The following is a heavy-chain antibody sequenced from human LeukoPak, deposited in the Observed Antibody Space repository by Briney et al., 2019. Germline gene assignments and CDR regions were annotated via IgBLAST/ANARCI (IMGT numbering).Heavy chain of an antibody. CDR3: DPHDSASQF. V-gene: IGHV3-30*03. Sequence: GRSLRLSCAASGFTFSRYGMHWDRQAPGKGLQWVSFISSDGSNKYYADSVKGRFTISRDNSRNTLYLQMNSLRDEDTAVYYCDPHDSASQFWGQGTLVTVSS. J-gene: IGHJ4*02. D-gene: IGHD6-6*01. CDR1: GFTFSRYG. CDR2: ISSDGSNK.